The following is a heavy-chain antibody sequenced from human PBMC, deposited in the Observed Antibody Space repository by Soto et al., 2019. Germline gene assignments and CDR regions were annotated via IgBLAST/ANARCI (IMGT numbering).Heavy chain of an antibody. D-gene: IGHD6-19*01. Sequence: SETLSLTCTVSGGSISSGSYYWSWIRQHPGKGLEWIGYIYYSGSTYYNPSLKSRVTISVDTSKNQFSLKLSSVTAADTAVYYRARVTLAADDALDIWGQGTMVTVSS. CDR2: IYYSGST. J-gene: IGHJ3*02. CDR3: ARVTLAADDALDI. V-gene: IGHV4-31*03. CDR1: GGSISSGSYY.